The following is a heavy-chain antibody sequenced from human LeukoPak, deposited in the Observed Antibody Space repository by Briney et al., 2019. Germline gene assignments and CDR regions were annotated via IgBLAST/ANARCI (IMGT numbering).Heavy chain of an antibody. CDR2: ISRNSTYI. V-gene: IGHV3-21*01. J-gene: IGHJ4*02. CDR3: ARDEGYYFDS. CDR1: GFTFSSYS. Sequence: GGSLRLSCAASGFTFSSYSMNWVRPAPAKGLEWVASISRNSTYIHYADSVKGRFTISRDNARNSLFLQMNSLRAEDTAIYYCARDEGYYFDSWGQGTQVTVSS.